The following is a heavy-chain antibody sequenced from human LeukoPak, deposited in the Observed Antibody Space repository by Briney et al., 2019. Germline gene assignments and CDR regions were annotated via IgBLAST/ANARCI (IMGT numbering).Heavy chain of an antibody. D-gene: IGHD3-9*01. Sequence: ASVKVSCKASGYTFTSYGISWVRQAPGQGLEWMGWISVYNGNTNYAQKFQGRVTMTTDTSSSTAYMELRSLRSDDTAVYYCARWRGANVLRYFDYEMEPAAPSGHFDYWGQGTLVTVSS. CDR1: GYTFTSYG. J-gene: IGHJ4*02. CDR3: ARWRGANVLRYFDYEMEPAAPSGHFDY. V-gene: IGHV1-18*01. CDR2: ISVYNGNT.